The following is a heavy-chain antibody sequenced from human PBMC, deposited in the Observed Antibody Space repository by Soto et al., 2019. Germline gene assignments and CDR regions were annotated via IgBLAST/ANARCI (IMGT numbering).Heavy chain of an antibody. CDR3: ARRRYCSSTSCYRSRYYGMDV. CDR2: IIPIFGTA. Sequence: GASVKVSCKASGGTFSSYAISWVRQAPGQGLEWMGGIIPIFGTANYAQKFQGRVTITADESTSTAYMELSSPRSEDTAVYYCARRRYCSSTSCYRSRYYGMDVWGQGTTVTVS. D-gene: IGHD2-2*01. V-gene: IGHV1-69*13. J-gene: IGHJ6*02. CDR1: GGTFSSYA.